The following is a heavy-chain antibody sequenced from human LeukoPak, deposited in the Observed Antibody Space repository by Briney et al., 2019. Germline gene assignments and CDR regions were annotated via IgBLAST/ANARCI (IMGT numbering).Heavy chain of an antibody. Sequence: SQTLSLTCTVSGGSISSGSYYWSWIRQPAGKGLEWIGRIYTSGSTNYNPSLKSRVTISVDTSKNQFSPKLSSVTAADTAVYYCARGAWGYNWNGIDYWGQGTLVTVSS. V-gene: IGHV4-61*02. CDR3: ARGAWGYNWNGIDY. D-gene: IGHD1-20*01. CDR1: GGSISSGSYY. J-gene: IGHJ4*02. CDR2: IYTSGST.